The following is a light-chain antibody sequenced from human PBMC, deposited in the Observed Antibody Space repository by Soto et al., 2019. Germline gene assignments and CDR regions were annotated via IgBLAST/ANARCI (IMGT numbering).Light chain of an antibody. Sequence: QSVLAQPASVSGSPGQSITISCTGTSSDVGAYNSVPWYQQHPHRAPQVIIYKGTQRPSGVSNRFSGSTSGNAASLTISALQTDDEADYFCCSSAPESTYVCGTGTKVT. J-gene: IGLJ1*01. CDR1: SSDVGAYNS. CDR3: CSSAPESTYV. V-gene: IGLV2-23*01. CDR2: KGT.